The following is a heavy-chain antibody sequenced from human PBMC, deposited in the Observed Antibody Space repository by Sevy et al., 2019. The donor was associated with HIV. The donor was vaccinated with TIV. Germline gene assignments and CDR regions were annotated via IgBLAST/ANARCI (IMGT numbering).Heavy chain of an antibody. D-gene: IGHD1-7*01. J-gene: IGHJ4*02. Sequence: ASVKVSCKASGYTFTGYYMHWVQQAPGQGLEWMGWINPNSGGTNYAQKFQGRVTMTRDTSISTAYMELSRLRSDDTAVYYCARDLRASITGTTQDYWGQGTLVTVSS. CDR2: INPNSGGT. CDR1: GYTFTGYY. CDR3: ARDLRASITGTTQDY. V-gene: IGHV1-2*02.